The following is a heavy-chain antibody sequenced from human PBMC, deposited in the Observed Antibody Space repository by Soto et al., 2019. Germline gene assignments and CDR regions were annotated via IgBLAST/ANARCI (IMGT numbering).Heavy chain of an antibody. D-gene: IGHD3-3*01. CDR1: GFTFSSYS. CDR2: ISSSSSTI. J-gene: IGHJ3*02. Sequence: EVQLVESGGGLVQPGGSLRLSCAASGFTFSSYSMNWVRQAPGKGLEWVSYISSSSSTIYYADSVKGRFTISRDNAKNALYLQMNSRRAEDTAVYHCYVLEWSRWLASDIWGQGTMVTVSS. CDR3: YVLEWSRWLASDI. V-gene: IGHV3-48*01.